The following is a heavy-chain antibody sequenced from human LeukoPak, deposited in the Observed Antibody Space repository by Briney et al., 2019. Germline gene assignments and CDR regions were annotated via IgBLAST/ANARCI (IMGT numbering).Heavy chain of an antibody. Sequence: GGSLRLSCAASGLTVADYGMSWVRQAPRKGLEWVSGIDWSGGSTSYADSVKGRFTISRDNSENTLYLHMNNLRAEDTALYYCARDLSASWYSLGFWGRGTLVTVSS. CDR2: IDWSGGST. V-gene: IGHV3-20*04. D-gene: IGHD6-13*01. J-gene: IGHJ4*02. CDR1: GLTVADYG. CDR3: ARDLSASWYSLGF.